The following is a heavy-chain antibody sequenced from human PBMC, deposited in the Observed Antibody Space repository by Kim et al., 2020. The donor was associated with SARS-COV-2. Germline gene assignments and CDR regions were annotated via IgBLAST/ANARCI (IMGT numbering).Heavy chain of an antibody. Sequence: GRFTISRDNAKNSLYLQMNSLRDEDTAVYYCARDPPYCSSTSCPGSFFDYWGQGTLVTVSS. V-gene: IGHV3-48*02. J-gene: IGHJ4*02. CDR3: ARDPPYCSSTSCPGSFFDY. D-gene: IGHD2-2*01.